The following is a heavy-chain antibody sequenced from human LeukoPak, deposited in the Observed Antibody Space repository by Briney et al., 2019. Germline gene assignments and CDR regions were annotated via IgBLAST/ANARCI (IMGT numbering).Heavy chain of an antibody. V-gene: IGHV1-2*02. CDR2: INPNSGGT. Sequence: GASVKVSCKASGYTFTGYYMHWVRQAPGQGLEWMGWINPNSGGTNYAQKFQGRVTMTRDTSISTAYMELSRLRSDDTAVYYCAREGYSSGWYYFDYWGQGTLVTVSS. CDR3: AREGYSSGWYYFDY. CDR1: GYTFTGYY. J-gene: IGHJ4*02. D-gene: IGHD6-19*01.